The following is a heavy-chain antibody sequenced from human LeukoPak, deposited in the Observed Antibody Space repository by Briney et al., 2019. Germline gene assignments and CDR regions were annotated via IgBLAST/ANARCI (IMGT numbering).Heavy chain of an antibody. CDR1: GFSVTTHF. Sequence: GGSLRLSCAASGFSVTTHFMSWVRQAPGKGLEWVSVVYADGSTYYADSVKGRFTISRDNSNNTMYLMMSSLRAEDTAVYYCARDALAGQWSPPGLWGQGTLVTVSS. CDR3: ARDALAGQWSPPGL. J-gene: IGHJ4*02. V-gene: IGHV3-53*01. D-gene: IGHD6-19*01. CDR2: VYADGST.